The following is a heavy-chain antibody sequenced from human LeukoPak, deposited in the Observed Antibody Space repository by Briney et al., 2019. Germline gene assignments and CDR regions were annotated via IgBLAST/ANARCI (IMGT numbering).Heavy chain of an antibody. CDR3: EKEPRHCGGDCFSLLDS. CDR1: GFTFSSYS. CDR2: ITGSAGRT. D-gene: IGHD2-21*02. Sequence: GGSLRLSCAASGFTFSSYSMSWVRQAPGKGLEWVSLITGSAGRTYYADSVKGWFTISRDDSKNTLYLQMSSLRAEDTAVYYCEKEPRHCGGDCFSLLDSWGQGTLVTVSS. J-gene: IGHJ4*02. V-gene: IGHV3-23*01.